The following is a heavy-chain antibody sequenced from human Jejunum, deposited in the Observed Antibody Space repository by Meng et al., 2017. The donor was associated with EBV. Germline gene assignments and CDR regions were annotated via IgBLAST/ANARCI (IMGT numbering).Heavy chain of an antibody. CDR2: INTRTGNP. CDR1: GYTFSRYS. Sequence: QVELVELGSDLTTPGASVKVSRKASGYTFSRYSMNWVRQAPGQGLEWMGWINTRTGNPAYAQGFTGRFVFSLDTSVSTAYLQISSLKAEDTAVYYCASDISTATFGYWGQGTLVTVSS. CDR3: ASDISTATFGY. V-gene: IGHV7-4-1*02. D-gene: IGHD2-21*02. J-gene: IGHJ4*02.